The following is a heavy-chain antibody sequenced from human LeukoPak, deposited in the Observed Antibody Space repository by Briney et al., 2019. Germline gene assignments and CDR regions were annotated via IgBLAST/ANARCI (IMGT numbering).Heavy chain of an antibody. J-gene: IGHJ4*02. V-gene: IGHV4-30-4*08. D-gene: IGHD3-3*01. CDR1: GGSISSGDYY. CDR2: IYYSGST. Sequence: SQTLSLTCTVSGGSISSGDYYWSWIRQPPGKGLEWIGYIYYSGSTYYNPSLKSRVTISVDTSKNQFSLQLSSVTAADTAGYYCGRTIFGVVANFFDYWGQGTLVTVSS. CDR3: GRTIFGVVANFFDY.